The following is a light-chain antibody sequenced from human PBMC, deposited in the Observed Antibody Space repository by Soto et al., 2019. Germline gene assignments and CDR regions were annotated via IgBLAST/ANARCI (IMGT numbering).Light chain of an antibody. J-gene: IGKJ1*01. CDR2: GAS. CDR1: QSVSSN. V-gene: IGKV3-15*01. CDR3: QQYNSWPQT. Sequence: EIVMTQSPATLSVSPGERATLSCRASQSVSSNLAWYHQKPGRAPSLLIYGASTRTTGISSRFSGSGSGTKFTLTISSLQSEDFSVYYCQQYNSWPQTFGRGTKVEIK.